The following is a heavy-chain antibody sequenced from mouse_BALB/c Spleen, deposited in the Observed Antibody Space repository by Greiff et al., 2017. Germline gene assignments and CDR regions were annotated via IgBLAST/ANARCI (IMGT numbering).Heavy chain of an antibody. CDR3: ARWRDYDGAMDY. CDR2: IYPGDGDT. V-gene: IGHV1-80*01. D-gene: IGHD2-4*01. Sequence: LVESGAELVRPGSSVKISCKASGYAFSSYWMNWVKQRPGQGLEWIGQIYPGDGDTNYNGKFKGKATLTADKSSSTAYMQLSSLTSEDSAVYFCARWRDYDGAMDYWGQGTSITVSS. J-gene: IGHJ4*01. CDR1: GYAFSSYW.